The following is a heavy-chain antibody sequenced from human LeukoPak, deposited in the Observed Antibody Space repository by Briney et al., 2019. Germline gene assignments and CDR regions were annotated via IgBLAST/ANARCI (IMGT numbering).Heavy chain of an antibody. CDR1: GFTFSSYW. D-gene: IGHD2-2*01. CDR3: AKEGVPANYYYYYYMDV. CDR2: IRYDGSNK. V-gene: IGHV3-30*02. J-gene: IGHJ6*03. Sequence: GGSLRLSCAASGFTFSSYWMSWVRQAPGKGLEWVAFIRYDGSNKYYADSVKGRFTISRDNSKNTLYLQMNSLRAEETAVYYCAKEGVPANYYYYYYMDVWGKGTTVTVSS.